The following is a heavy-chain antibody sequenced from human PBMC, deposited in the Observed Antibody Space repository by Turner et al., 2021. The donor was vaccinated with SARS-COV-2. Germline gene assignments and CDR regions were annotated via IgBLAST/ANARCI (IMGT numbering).Heavy chain of an antibody. CDR2: ISGSGGST. Sequence: EVQLLESGGGLVQPGGSLRLSCAASGFTFSSYVMSWVRQAPGKGLEWVSGISGSGGSTYYADSVKGRFTISRDNAKNSLYLQMNSLRAEDTAVYYCVRDRDWAFDYWGQGTLVTVSS. D-gene: IGHD3-9*01. V-gene: IGHV3-23*01. CDR1: GFTFSSYV. CDR3: VRDRDWAFDY. J-gene: IGHJ4*02.